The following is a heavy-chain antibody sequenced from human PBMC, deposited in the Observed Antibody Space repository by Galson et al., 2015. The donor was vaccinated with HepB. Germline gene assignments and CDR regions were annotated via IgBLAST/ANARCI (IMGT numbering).Heavy chain of an antibody. D-gene: IGHD5-12*01. Sequence: SVKVSCKASGGTFSSYAISWVRQAPGQGLEWMGGIIPILGIANYAQKFQGRVTITADKSTSTAYMELSSLRSEDTAVYYCARDRSGYDGGSYYYYMDVWGKGTTVTVSS. CDR3: ARDRSGYDGGSYYYYMDV. J-gene: IGHJ6*03. CDR2: IIPILGIA. CDR1: GGTFSSYA. V-gene: IGHV1-69*10.